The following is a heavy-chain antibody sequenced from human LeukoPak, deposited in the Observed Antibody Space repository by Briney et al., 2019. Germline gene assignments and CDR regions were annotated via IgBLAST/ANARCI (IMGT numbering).Heavy chain of an antibody. D-gene: IGHD3-22*01. CDR3: ARDPIGVYYDSSGRYFDY. J-gene: IGHJ4*02. V-gene: IGHV1-18*01. Sequence: AAVKLSCKASGYTFTSYSISWVRQAPGQGLEWMGWISAYNGNTNYAQKLQGRVTMTTDTSTSTAYMELRSLRSDDTAVYYCARDPIGVYYDSSGRYFDYWGQGTLVTVPS. CDR1: GYTFTSYS. CDR2: ISAYNGNT.